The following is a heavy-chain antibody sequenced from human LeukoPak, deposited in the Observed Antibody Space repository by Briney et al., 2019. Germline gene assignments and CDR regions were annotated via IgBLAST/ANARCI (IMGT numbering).Heavy chain of an antibody. J-gene: IGHJ6*02. CDR2: IYPSDSET. Sequence: GESLKISCKGSGYTFSNYWIGWVRQMPGKGLKWMGAIYPSDSETRYSPSFQGQVTISADKSITTAYLQWSSLKASDTAMYYCARRPTVVRGRGLDVWGQGTTVTVFS. D-gene: IGHD3-10*01. CDR3: ARRPTVVRGRGLDV. V-gene: IGHV5-51*01. CDR1: GYTFSNYW.